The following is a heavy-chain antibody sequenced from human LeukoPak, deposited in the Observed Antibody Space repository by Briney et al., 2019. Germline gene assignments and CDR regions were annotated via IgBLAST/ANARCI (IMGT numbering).Heavy chain of an antibody. CDR3: AKVWPDYYDSSGYLGY. V-gene: IGHV3-23*01. CDR1: GFTFSSYA. Sequence: GGSLRLSCAASGFTFSSYAMSWVRQAPGKGLEWVSAISGSGGSTYYADSVKGRFTISRDNSKNTLYLQMNSLRAEDTAVYYCAKVWPDYYDSSGYLGYWGQGTLVTVSS. D-gene: IGHD3-22*01. CDR2: ISGSGGST. J-gene: IGHJ4*02.